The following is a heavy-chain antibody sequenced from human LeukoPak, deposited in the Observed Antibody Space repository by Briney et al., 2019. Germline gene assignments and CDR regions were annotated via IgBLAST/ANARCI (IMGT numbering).Heavy chain of an antibody. CDR2: IKQDGREK. D-gene: IGHD1-26*01. J-gene: IGHJ4*02. V-gene: IGHV3-7*01. CDR1: GGTVSSYW. Sequence: GGSLRLSCAASGGTVSSYWMTWVRQAPGKGLELVANIKQDGREKYYVDSVKGRFTISRDNAKNSLYLQINSLRAEDTAVYYCARHSGPYFDYWGQGTLVTVSS. CDR3: ARHSGPYFDY.